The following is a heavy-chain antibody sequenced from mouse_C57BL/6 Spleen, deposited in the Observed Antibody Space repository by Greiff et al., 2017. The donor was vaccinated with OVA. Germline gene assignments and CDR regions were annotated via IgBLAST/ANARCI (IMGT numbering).Heavy chain of an antibody. D-gene: IGHD4-1*01. CDR2: IDPSDSYT. J-gene: IGHJ2*01. V-gene: IGHV1-50*01. CDR3: ARDLTSDD. CDR1: GYTFTSYW. Sequence: QVQLQQPGAELVKPGASVKLSCKASGYTFTSYWMQWVKQRPGQGLEWIGEIDPSDSYTNYNQKFKGKATLTVDTSSSTAYMQLSSLTSEDAAVYYCARDLTSDDWGQGTTLTVSS.